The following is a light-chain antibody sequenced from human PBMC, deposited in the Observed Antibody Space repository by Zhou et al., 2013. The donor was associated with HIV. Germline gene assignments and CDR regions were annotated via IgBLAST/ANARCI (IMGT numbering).Light chain of an antibody. J-gene: IGKJ4*01. Sequence: EIVLTQSPGTLSLSPGERATLSCRTSQSITNNYVAWYQQKPGQAPRVLITGASSRATGIPDRFSGSGSGTDFTLTISRLEPEDFAVYYCQQYGSSPLTFGGGTKVEIK. V-gene: IGKV3-20*01. CDR2: GAS. CDR3: QQYGSSPLT. CDR1: QSITNNY.